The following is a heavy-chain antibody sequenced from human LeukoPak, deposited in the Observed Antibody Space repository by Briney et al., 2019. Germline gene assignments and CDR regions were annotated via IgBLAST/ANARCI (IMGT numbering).Heavy chain of an antibody. CDR1: GGSISSSNW. CDR3: ARQATENTRFDP. J-gene: IGHJ5*02. Sequence: SETLSLTCAVSGGSISSSNWWSWVRQPPGKGLEWIGEIYHSGSTNYNPSLKSRVTISVDTSKNQFSLKLSSVTAADTAVYYCARQATENTRFDPWGQGTLVTVSS. D-gene: IGHD5-12*01. V-gene: IGHV4-4*02. CDR2: IYHSGST.